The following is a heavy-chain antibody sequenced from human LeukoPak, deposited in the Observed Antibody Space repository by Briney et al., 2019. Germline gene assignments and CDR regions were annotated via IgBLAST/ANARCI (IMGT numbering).Heavy chain of an antibody. CDR2: IYYSGST. CDR3: ARGDSGTGDY. CDR1: GGSISSHY. D-gene: IGHD1-1*01. V-gene: IGHV4-59*11. J-gene: IGHJ4*02. Sequence: SETLSLTCTVSGGSISSHYWSWIRQPPGKGLEWIGYIYYSGSTNYNPSLKSRVTISVDTSKNQFSLKLSSVTAADTAVYYCARGDSGTGDYWGQGTLVTVSS.